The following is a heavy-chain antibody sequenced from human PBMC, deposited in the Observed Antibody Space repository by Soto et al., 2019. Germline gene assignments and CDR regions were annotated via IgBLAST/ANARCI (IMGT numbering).Heavy chain of an antibody. CDR3: AREDDGGDRDYYGLDV. J-gene: IGHJ6*02. V-gene: IGHV4-30-4*08. CDR1: GGSISSDNYH. Sequence: QVQLQQSGPGLVKPSQTLSLTCTVSGGSISSDNYHWTWIRQPAGKGLEWIGYVYYSVSVFYNPSLKSPLSISVDTSKNQFSLKLTSVTAADTAVYFCAREDDGGDRDYYGLDVWGQGTTVTVSS. CDR2: VYYSVSV. D-gene: IGHD2-21*02.